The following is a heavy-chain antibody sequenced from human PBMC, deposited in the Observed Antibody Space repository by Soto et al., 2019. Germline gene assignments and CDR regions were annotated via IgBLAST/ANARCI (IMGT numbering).Heavy chain of an antibody. J-gene: IGHJ5*02. V-gene: IGHV3-74*01. D-gene: IGHD1-26*01. CDR3: AAGIVAANSNCFDP. CDR2: INSNGIST. Sequence: EVQLVESGGGLVQPGGSLRVSCAASGFTFSSYWMHWVRQAPGKGLVWVSRINSNGISTDYADSVKGRFTISRDNAKNTLYLQMNSLRAEDTAVYYCAAGIVAANSNCFDPWGQGTLVTVSS. CDR1: GFTFSSYW.